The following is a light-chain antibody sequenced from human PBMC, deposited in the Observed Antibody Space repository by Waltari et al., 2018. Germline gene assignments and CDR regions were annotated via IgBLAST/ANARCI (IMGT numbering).Light chain of an antibody. Sequence: QSALTQPPSASGSPGQSVTISCTGTSNDVGGYDYVSWYQQHPGKAPKLLIYEGSKRPSGVPDRFSGSKSGTTASLTVAGLQAEDEADYYCASYGRNKNCLFGTGTKVTVL. CDR2: EGS. J-gene: IGLJ1*01. CDR3: ASYGRNKNCL. CDR1: SNDVGGYDY. V-gene: IGLV2-8*01.